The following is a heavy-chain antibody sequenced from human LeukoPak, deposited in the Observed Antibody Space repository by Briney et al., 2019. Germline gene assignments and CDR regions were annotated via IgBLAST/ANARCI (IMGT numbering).Heavy chain of an antibody. Sequence: SETLSLTCTVSGGSISSYYWSWIRQPPGKGLEWIGYIYYSGSTSYNPSLKSQVTISVDTSKNQFSLKLTSVTAADTAVYYCARGFDAHNAFDIWGQGTMVTVSS. CDR2: IYYSGST. D-gene: IGHD3-9*01. J-gene: IGHJ3*02. CDR3: ARGFDAHNAFDI. V-gene: IGHV4-30-4*01. CDR1: GGSISSYY.